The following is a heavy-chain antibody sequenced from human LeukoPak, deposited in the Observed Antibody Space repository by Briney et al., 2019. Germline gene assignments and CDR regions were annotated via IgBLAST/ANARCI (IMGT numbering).Heavy chain of an antibody. J-gene: IGHJ4*02. V-gene: IGHV3-23*01. CDR3: AHGYSYAKYYFDY. CDR2: ISGSGGST. Sequence: GGSLRVSCAASGFTFSSYAMSWVRQAPGKGLEWVSAISGSGGSTYYADSVKGRFTISRDNSKNTLYLQMNSLRAEHTAVYYCAHGYSYAKYYFDYWGQGTLVTVSS. D-gene: IGHD5-18*01. CDR1: GFTFSSYA.